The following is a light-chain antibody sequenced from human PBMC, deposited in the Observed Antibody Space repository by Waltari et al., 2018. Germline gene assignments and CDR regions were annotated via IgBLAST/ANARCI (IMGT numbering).Light chain of an antibody. CDR2: YNN. CDR1: NSNSGSNT. V-gene: IGLV1-44*01. J-gene: IGLJ3*02. CDR3: EAWDDSLNGQV. Sequence: HSVMTQPPSASGTPGQRVTISCSGSNSNSGSNTVNWYQQLPGAAPKLLIYYNNQRPSGVPDRFSGSKPGTSASLAISGLQSEDEADYYCEAWDDSLNGQVFGGGTKLTVL.